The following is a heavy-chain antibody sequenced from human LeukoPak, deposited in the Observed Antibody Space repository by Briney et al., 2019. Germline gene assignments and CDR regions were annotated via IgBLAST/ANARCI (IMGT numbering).Heavy chain of an antibody. CDR3: ARAEWSRKEFDY. Sequence: PGGSLRLPCAASGFIFSSYWMSWVRQAPGKGLEWVANIKQDASEKYYVDSVKGRFTISRDNAKNSLYLQMNSLRAEDMAVYYCARAEWSRKEFDYWGQGTLVTVSS. V-gene: IGHV3-7*01. CDR2: IKQDASEK. J-gene: IGHJ4*02. D-gene: IGHD1-14*01. CDR1: GFIFSSYW.